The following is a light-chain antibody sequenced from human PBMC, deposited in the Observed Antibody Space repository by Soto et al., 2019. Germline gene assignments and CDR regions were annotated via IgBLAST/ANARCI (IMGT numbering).Light chain of an antibody. V-gene: IGKV1-39*01. J-gene: IGKJ1*01. CDR1: QSVSSY. CDR3: QQYYSAPLT. Sequence: DILMTQSPSSLSASVGDRATLTCRASQSVSSYLNWYQQKPGKAPKLLIYDASSLQSGVPARFSGSGSGTDFTLTISSLQPEDFATYYCQQYYSAPLTFGQGTQVEIK. CDR2: DAS.